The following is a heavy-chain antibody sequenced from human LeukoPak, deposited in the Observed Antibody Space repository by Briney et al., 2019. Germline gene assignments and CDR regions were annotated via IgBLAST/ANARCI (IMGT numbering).Heavy chain of an antibody. CDR2: ISSSGSTI. Sequence: GGSLRLSCAAPGFTFSDYYMSWIRQAPGKGLEWVSYISSSGSTIYYADSVKGRFTISRDNSKNTLYLQMNSLRAEDTAVYYCAKGDVLLWFGELTWGQGTLVTVSS. CDR1: GFTFSDYY. J-gene: IGHJ4*02. V-gene: IGHV3-11*01. D-gene: IGHD3-10*01. CDR3: AKGDVLLWFGELT.